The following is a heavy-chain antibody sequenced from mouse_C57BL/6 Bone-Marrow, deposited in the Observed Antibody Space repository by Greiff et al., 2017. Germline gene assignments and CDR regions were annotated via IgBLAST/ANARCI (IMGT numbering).Heavy chain of an antibody. Sequence: QVQLQQSGAELMKPGASVKLSCKATGYTFTGYWIEWVKQRPGHGLEWIGEILPGSGSTNHNEKFKGKATFTADTSSNTAYMQLSSLTTEDSAIYYCARDHGNTWFAYWGQGTLVTVSA. D-gene: IGHD2-1*01. CDR3: ARDHGNTWFAY. J-gene: IGHJ3*01. V-gene: IGHV1-9*01. CDR1: GYTFTGYW. CDR2: ILPGSGST.